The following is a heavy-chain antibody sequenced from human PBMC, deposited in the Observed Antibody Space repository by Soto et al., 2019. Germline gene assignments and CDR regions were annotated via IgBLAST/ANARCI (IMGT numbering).Heavy chain of an antibody. CDR2: ISYDGSNK. D-gene: IGHD3-22*01. CDR3: AVYYDSSGSLGD. V-gene: IGHV3-30-3*01. Sequence: QVQLVESGGGVVQPGRSLRLSCAASGFTFSSYAMHWVRQAPGKGLEWVAVISYDGSNKYYADSVKGRFTISRDNSKNALYLQMNRLRAEDTAVYYCAVYYDSSGSLGDWGQGTLVTVSS. CDR1: GFTFSSYA. J-gene: IGHJ4*02.